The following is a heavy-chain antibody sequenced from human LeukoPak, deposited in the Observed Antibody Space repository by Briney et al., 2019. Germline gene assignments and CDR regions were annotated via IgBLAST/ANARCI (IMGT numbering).Heavy chain of an antibody. CDR3: ATVIAAAGTTSDY. CDR1: GGTFSSYA. V-gene: IGHV1-69*05. J-gene: IGHJ4*02. D-gene: IGHD6-13*01. CDR2: IIPIFGTA. Sequence: GSSVKVSCKASGGTFSSYAISWVRQAPGQGLEWMGRIIPIFGTANYAQKFQGRVTITTDESTSTAYMELSSLRSEDTAVYYCATVIAAAGTTSDYWGQETLVTVSS.